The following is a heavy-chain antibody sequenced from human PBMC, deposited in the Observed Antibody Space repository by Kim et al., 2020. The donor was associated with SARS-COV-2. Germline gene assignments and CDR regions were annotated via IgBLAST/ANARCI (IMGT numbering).Heavy chain of an antibody. CDR2: IKPEASEK. J-gene: IGHJ6*02. CDR3: AKTKNMDV. V-gene: IGHV3-7*03. Sequence: GGSLRLSCAASGFTFSSYWMSWVRQAPGKGLEWVANIKPEASEKYYVDSVKGRFTISRDNAKNSLYLQMNSLRVEDTAVYYCAKTKNMDVWGQGTTVTVSS. CDR1: GFTFSSYW.